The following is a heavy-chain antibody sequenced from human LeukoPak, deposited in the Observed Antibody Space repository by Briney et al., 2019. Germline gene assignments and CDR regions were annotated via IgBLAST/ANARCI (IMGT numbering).Heavy chain of an antibody. D-gene: IGHD6-13*01. V-gene: IGHV3-23*01. CDR2: INNSGGNM. J-gene: IGHJ5*02. Sequence: GGTLRLSCAASGFTFSTYGMSWVRQAPGKGLEWVSSINNSGGNMYYADSVKGRFTISRDNSKNTLYLQMNSLRAEDTAVYYCAKDLLTAAAHNWFDPWGQGTLVTVSS. CDR3: AKDLLTAAAHNWFDP. CDR1: GFTFSTYG.